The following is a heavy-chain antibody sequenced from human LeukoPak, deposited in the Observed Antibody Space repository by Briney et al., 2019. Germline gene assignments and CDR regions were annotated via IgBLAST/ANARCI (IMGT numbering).Heavy chain of an antibody. Sequence: SSETLSLTCTISGGSVSDYYWSWIRQSPGKGLEWIGYIYHTGSTSYSPSLKSRVTISADTSQNQFSLKLSSVTATDTAVYYCASRKLGNDYWGQGTLVTVSS. D-gene: IGHD7-27*01. J-gene: IGHJ4*02. CDR1: GGSVSDYY. CDR3: ASRKLGNDY. CDR2: IYHTGST. V-gene: IGHV4-59*02.